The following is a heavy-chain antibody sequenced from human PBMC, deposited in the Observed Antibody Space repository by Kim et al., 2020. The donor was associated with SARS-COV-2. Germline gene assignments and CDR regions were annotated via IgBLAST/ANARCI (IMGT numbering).Heavy chain of an antibody. CDR2: ISWNSGSI. J-gene: IGHJ4*02. CDR1: GFTFDDYA. CDR3: AKQASWYGDSGPFDY. Sequence: GGSLRLSCAASGFTFDDYAMHWVRQAPGKGLEWVSGISWNSGSIGYADSVKGRFTISRDNAKNSLYLQMNSLRAEDTALYYCAKQASWYGDSGPFDYWGQGTLVTVSS. V-gene: IGHV3-9*01. D-gene: IGHD2-2*01.